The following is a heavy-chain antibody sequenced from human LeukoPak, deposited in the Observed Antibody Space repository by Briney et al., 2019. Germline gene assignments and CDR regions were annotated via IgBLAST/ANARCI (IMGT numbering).Heavy chain of an antibody. CDR3: ARTPGYCSGGSCYSQTALIDY. CDR1: GGSISNTNW. CDR2: VNLQGST. Sequence: SGTLSLTCGVSGGSISNTNWWTWVRQPPGKGLEWIGEVNLQGSTNYNPSLKSRVAISVDKSENHISLKLSSVTAADTAVYYCARTPGYCSGGSCYSQTALIDYWGQGTLVTVSS. V-gene: IGHV4-4*02. D-gene: IGHD2-15*01. J-gene: IGHJ4*02.